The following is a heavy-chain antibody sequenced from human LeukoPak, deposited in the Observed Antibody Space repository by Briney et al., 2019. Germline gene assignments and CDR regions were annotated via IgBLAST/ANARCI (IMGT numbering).Heavy chain of an antibody. CDR1: GDSISSYY. V-gene: IGHV4-59*01. CDR3: GRSGGYGSGISY. D-gene: IGHD3-10*01. J-gene: IGHJ4*02. CDR2: IYYSGST. Sequence: PSETLSLTCTVSGDSISSYYWSWIRQSPGKGLEWIGYIYYSGSTNYNPSLKSRVTLSVDTSKNQFSLQLRSLTAEDTAVYYCGRSGGYGSGISYWGQGTLVTVSS.